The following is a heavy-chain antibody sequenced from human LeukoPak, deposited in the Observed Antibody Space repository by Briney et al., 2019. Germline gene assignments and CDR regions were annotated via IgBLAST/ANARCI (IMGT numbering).Heavy chain of an antibody. Sequence: GASVKVSCKASGYTFTGYCMHWVRQAPGQGLEWMGWINPNSGGTNYAQKFQGRVTMTRDTSISTAYMELSRLRSDDTAVYYCARDRYCSSTSCYTREYYYYGMDVWGQGTTVTVSS. D-gene: IGHD2-2*02. CDR2: INPNSGGT. V-gene: IGHV1-2*02. CDR3: ARDRYCSSTSCYTREYYYYGMDV. CDR1: GYTFTGYC. J-gene: IGHJ6*02.